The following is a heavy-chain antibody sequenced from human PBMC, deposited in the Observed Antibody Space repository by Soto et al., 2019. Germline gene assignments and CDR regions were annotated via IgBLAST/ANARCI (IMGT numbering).Heavy chain of an antibody. CDR1: GYSFTSYW. V-gene: IGHV5-51*01. CDR2: IDPGDSDT. D-gene: IGHD3-22*01. CDR3: ARLTLSHVSICYHCFDD. Sequence: PGEALKISCKGSGYSFTSYWIGWVLQMPGKGLEWMGSIDPGDSDTGYSPSFQGQVTISAGRSISTAYLQWSSLKASDSAMYYCARLTLSHVSICYHCFDDWGLVHLFTISS. J-gene: IGHJ4*01.